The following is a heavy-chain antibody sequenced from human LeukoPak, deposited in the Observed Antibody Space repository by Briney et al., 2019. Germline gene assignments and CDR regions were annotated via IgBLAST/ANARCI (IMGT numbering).Heavy chain of an antibody. D-gene: IGHD3-22*01. J-gene: IGHJ4*02. CDR1: GYTFTGYY. V-gene: IGHV1-2*02. CDR3: ARRATDDSSGYYFDY. Sequence: ASVKVSCKASGYTFTGYYMHWVRQAPGQGLEWMGWINPNSGGTNYAQKLQGRVTMTTDTSTSTAYMELRSLRPDDTAVYYCARRATDDSSGYYFDYWGQGTLVTVSS. CDR2: INPNSGGT.